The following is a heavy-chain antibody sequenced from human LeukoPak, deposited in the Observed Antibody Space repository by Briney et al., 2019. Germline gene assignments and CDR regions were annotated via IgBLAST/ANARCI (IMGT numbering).Heavy chain of an antibody. CDR3: ARGDLDYFDY. CDR2: IYYSGST. D-gene: IGHD3-3*01. Sequence: PSETLSLTFTVSGGSISSYYWSWIRQPPGKGLEWIGYIYYSGSTNYNPSLKSRVTISVDTSKNQFSLKLSSVTAADTAVYYCARGDLDYFDYWGQGTLVTVSS. J-gene: IGHJ4*02. CDR1: GGSISSYY. V-gene: IGHV4-59*01.